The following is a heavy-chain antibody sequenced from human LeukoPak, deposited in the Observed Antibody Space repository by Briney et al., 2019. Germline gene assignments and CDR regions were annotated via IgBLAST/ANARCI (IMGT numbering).Heavy chain of an antibody. CDR3: ARVSGWSFDY. D-gene: IGHD6-19*01. J-gene: IGHJ4*02. V-gene: IGHV3-48*04. Sequence: GGSLRLSCAASGFTFSGYSMNWVRQAPGKGLEWVSYISSRGSTIYHADSVKGRFTISRDNAKNSLYLQMNSLRAEDTAVYYCARVSGWSFDYWGQGTLVTVSS. CDR1: GFTFSGYS. CDR2: ISSRGSTI.